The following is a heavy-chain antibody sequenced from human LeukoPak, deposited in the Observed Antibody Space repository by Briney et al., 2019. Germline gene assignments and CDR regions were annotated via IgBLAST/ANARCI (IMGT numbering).Heavy chain of an antibody. CDR1: GFTFDDYG. D-gene: IGHD6-6*01. J-gene: IGHJ6*02. CDR2: INWNGGSI. CDR3: ARGSYSSSSEYFYNHYGMDV. Sequence: GGSLRLSCAASGFTFDDYGMNWVRQAPGKGLEWVSGINWNGGSIGYVDSVRGRFTISRDNAKKSLYLQMNSLRVEDTALYHCARGSYSSSSEYFYNHYGMDVWGQGTTVIVSS. V-gene: IGHV3-20*01.